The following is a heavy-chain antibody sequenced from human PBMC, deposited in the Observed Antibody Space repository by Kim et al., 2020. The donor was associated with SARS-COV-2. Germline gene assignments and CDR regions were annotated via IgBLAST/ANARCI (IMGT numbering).Heavy chain of an antibody. CDR1: GYTFTSYG. D-gene: IGHD3-10*01. V-gene: IGHV1-18*01. CDR2: ISAYNGNT. Sequence: VKVSCKASGYTFTSYGISWVRQAPGQGLEWMGWISAYNGNTNYAQKLQGRVTMTTDTSTSTAYMELRSLRSDDTAVYYCARAPGLLWFGENPDYWGQGTLVTVSS. CDR3: ARAPGLLWFGENPDY. J-gene: IGHJ4*02.